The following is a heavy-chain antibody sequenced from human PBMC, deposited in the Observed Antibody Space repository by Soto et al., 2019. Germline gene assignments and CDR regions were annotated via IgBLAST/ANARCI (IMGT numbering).Heavy chain of an antibody. CDR2: IYYNGAT. CDR1: GASINRDPYY. V-gene: IGHV4-31*03. J-gene: IGHJ6*02. D-gene: IGHD6-19*01. Sequence: QVQVQESGPGLVRPSQTLSLTCTVSGASINRDPYYWSWIRQHPVKGREWIGYIYYNGATDYNPSLQSRVTISLDTSKQQNSLKLSSVTAADTGVYYCARDQGGQVLKGSGMDVWGQGTTVIVS. CDR3: ARDQGGQVLKGSGMDV.